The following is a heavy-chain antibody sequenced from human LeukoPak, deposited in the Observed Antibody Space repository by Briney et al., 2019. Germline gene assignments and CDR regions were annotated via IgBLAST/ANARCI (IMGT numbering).Heavy chain of an antibody. D-gene: IGHD6-13*01. CDR1: GGSISSYY. V-gene: IGHV4-4*07. J-gene: IGHJ4*02. Sequence: PSETLSLTCTVSGGSISSYYWSWIRQPAGKGLEWIGRIYTSGSTNYNPSLKNRVTMSVDTSNNQFSLKVTSGTAADTAVYYCARSSVYRSSWLIDYWGQGTLVTVSS. CDR2: IYTSGST. CDR3: ARSSVYRSSWLIDY.